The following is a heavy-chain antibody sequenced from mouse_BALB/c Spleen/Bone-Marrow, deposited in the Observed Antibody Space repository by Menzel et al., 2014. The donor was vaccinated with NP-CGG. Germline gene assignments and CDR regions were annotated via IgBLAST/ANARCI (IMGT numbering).Heavy chain of an antibody. D-gene: IGHD2-1*01. J-gene: IGHJ2*01. CDR2: ISNGGGST. CDR1: GFTFSSYT. CDR3: ARQIYFPYFDY. V-gene: IGHV5-12-2*01. Sequence: EVKLMESGGGLVQPGGSLKLSCAAPGFTFSSYTMSWVRQTPEKRLEWVAYISNGGGSTYYPDTVKGRFTISRDNAKNTLYLQMSSLKSEDTAMYYCARQIYFPYFDYWGQGTTLTVSS.